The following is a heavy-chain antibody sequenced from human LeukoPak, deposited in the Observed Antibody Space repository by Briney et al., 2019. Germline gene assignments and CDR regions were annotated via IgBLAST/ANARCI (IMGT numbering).Heavy chain of an antibody. CDR2: IYYSGST. CDR1: GGSISSYY. V-gene: IGHV4-59*01. J-gene: IGHJ4*02. CDR3: ARGGYCSSTSCYTGTFDY. Sequence: PSETLSLTCTVSGGSISSYYWSWIRQPPGKGLGWIGYIYYSGSTNYNPSLKSRVTISVDTSKNQFSLKLSSVTAADTAVYYCARGGYCSSTSCYTGTFDYWGQGTLVTVSS. D-gene: IGHD2-2*02.